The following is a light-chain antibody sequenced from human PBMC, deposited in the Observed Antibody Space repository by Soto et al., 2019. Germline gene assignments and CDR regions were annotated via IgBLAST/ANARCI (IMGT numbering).Light chain of an antibody. CDR3: CSYAGIRV. V-gene: IGLV2-14*01. J-gene: IGLJ1*01. CDR1: SSDVGGYIY. CDR2: DVT. Sequence: QSALTQPASVSGSPGQSITISCTGTSSDVGGYIYVSWYQQHPGKAPKLMIYDVTSRPSGVSYRFSGSKSGSTASLTISGLQAEDEADYYCCSYAGIRVFGTGTKVTVL.